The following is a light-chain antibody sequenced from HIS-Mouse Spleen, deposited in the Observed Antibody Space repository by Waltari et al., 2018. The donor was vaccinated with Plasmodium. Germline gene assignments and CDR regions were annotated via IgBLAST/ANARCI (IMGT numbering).Light chain of an antibody. CDR2: GAS. CDR3: QQYNNWSFT. V-gene: IGKV3-15*01. J-gene: IGKJ3*01. CDR1: QRVSSN. Sequence: EIVLTQSPATLSVSPGARATLTCRASQRVSSNLSWYQQKPGQAPRLLIYGASTWATGIPARFSGSGSGTECTLTISSLQSEDVAVYYCQQYNNWSFTFGPGTKVDIK.